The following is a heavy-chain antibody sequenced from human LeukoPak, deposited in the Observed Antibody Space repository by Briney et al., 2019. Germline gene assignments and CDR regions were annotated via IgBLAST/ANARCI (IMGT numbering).Heavy chain of an antibody. D-gene: IGHD2-15*01. Sequence: GASVKVSCKTSGYTFTDYYVHWVRQAPGQGLEWLAWINPDSGATNFAQRFQGRVTMTRDTSVNTVHMELNRLTSDDTAVYYCARDLCHGGSCFHFDSWGQGTLVTVSS. J-gene: IGHJ4*02. V-gene: IGHV1-2*02. CDR1: GYTFTDYY. CDR2: INPDSGAT. CDR3: ARDLCHGGSCFHFDS.